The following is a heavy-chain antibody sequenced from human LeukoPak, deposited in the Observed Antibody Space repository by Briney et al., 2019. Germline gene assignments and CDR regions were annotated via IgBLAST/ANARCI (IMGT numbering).Heavy chain of an antibody. J-gene: IGHJ4*02. V-gene: IGHV3-30-3*01. CDR1: GFTFSSYA. Sequence: PGGSLRLSCAASGFTFSSYAMHWVRQAPGKGLEWVAVISYDGSNKYYADSVKGRFTISRDNSKNTLYLQMNGLRAEGTAVYYCAKEKYGDSDYWGQGTLVTVSS. D-gene: IGHD4-17*01. CDR2: ISYDGSNK. CDR3: AKEKYGDSDY.